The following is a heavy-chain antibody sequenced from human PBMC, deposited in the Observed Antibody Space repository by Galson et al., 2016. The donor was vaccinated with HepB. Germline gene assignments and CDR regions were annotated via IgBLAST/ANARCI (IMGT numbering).Heavy chain of an antibody. CDR1: GFTFSDYY. V-gene: IGHV3-11*06. Sequence: SLRLSCAASGFTFSDYYMSWIRQAPGKGLEWVSFISGSGFSTNYAGSVRGRFTISRDIAKNSVHLEMNNLGAEDTAVYYCARDRGENYESSGYHDYGGQGALVTVSS. J-gene: IGHJ4*02. CDR2: ISGSGFST. D-gene: IGHD3-22*01. CDR3: ARDRGENYESSGYHDY.